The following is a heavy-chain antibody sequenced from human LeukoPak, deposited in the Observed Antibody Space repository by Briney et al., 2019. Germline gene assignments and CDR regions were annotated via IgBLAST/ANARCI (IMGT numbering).Heavy chain of an antibody. CDR1: GGTFSSYA. CDR3: ARVGFDWYPIDY. Sequence: GASVKVSCKASGGTFSSYAISWVRQAPGQGLEWMGRIIPILGIANYAQKFQGRVTITADKSTSTAYMELSSLRSEDTAVYYCARVGFDWYPIDYWGQGTLVTVSS. J-gene: IGHJ4*02. CDR2: IIPILGIA. D-gene: IGHD3-9*01. V-gene: IGHV1-69*04.